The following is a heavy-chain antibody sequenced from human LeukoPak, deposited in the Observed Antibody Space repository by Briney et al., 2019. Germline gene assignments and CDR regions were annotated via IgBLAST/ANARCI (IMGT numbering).Heavy chain of an antibody. J-gene: IGHJ6*03. CDR3: ARMVRGVMGPSLARNYYYMDV. Sequence: SETLSLTCTVSGGSISSSSYYWGWIRQPPGKGLEWIGSIYYSGSTYYNPSLKSRVTISVDTSKNQFSLKLSSVTAADTAVYYCARMVRGVMGPSLARNYYYMDVWGKGTTVTVSS. V-gene: IGHV4-39*01. CDR1: GGSISSSSYY. D-gene: IGHD3-10*01. CDR2: IYYSGST.